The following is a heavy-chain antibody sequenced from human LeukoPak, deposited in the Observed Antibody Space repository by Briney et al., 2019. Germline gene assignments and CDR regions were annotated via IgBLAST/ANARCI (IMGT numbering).Heavy chain of an antibody. CDR2: IKQDESEK. CDR3: ATYSGVHHKTFDD. V-gene: IGHV3-7*03. CDR1: GFSLSRYW. D-gene: IGHD1-26*01. Sequence: GGSLRLSCAASGFSLSRYWMSWVRQAPGEGPDWVANIKQDESEKDYADSVRGRFTISRDNAKNSLYLQMNSLRAEDTALYYCATYSGVHHKTFDDWGQGTLVTVSS. J-gene: IGHJ4*02.